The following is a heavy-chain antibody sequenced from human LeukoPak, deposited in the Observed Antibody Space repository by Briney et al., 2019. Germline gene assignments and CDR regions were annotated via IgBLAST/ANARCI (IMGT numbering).Heavy chain of an antibody. CDR2: IYYSGST. D-gene: IGHD2-21*02. CDR3: ARTNSPYYCGGDCYSDYYYYMDV. J-gene: IGHJ6*03. V-gene: IGHV4-59*01. Sequence: SETLSLTCTVSGGSISSYYWCWIRQPPGKGLEWIGYIYYSGSTNYNPSLKSRVTISVDTSKNQFSLKLSSVTAADTAVYYCARTNSPYYCGGDCYSDYYYYMDVWGKGTTVTVSS. CDR1: GGSISSYY.